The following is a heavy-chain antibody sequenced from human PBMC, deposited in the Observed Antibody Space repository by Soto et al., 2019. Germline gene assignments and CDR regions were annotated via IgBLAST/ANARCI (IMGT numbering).Heavy chain of an antibody. CDR1: GGSFSGYY. V-gene: IGHV4-34*01. CDR3: ARGIAAGYYYYYYMDV. CDR2: INHSGST. J-gene: IGHJ6*03. D-gene: IGHD6-13*01. Sequence: SETLSLTCAVYGGSFSGYYWSWIRQPPGKGLEWIGEINHSGSTNYNPSLKSRVTISVDTSKNQFSLKLSSVTAADTAVYYCARGIAAGYYYYYYMDVWGKGTTVTVSS.